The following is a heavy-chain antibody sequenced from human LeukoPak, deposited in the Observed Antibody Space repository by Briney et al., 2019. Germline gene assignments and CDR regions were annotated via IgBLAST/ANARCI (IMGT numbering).Heavy chain of an antibody. D-gene: IGHD6-13*01. V-gene: IGHV4-38-2*02. Sequence: SETLSLTCTVSGYSISSGYYWGWIRQPPGKGLEWIGSIYYSGSTYYNPSLKSRVTISVDTSKNQFSLKLSSVTAADTAVYYCARVDSSNWYEYRGYFDYWSQGALVTVSS. CDR3: ARVDSSNWYEYRGYFDY. CDR2: IYYSGST. CDR1: GYSISSGYY. J-gene: IGHJ4*02.